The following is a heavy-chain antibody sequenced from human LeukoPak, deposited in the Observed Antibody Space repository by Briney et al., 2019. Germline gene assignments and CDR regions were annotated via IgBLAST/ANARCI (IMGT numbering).Heavy chain of an antibody. D-gene: IGHD5-24*01. V-gene: IGHV4-59*08. CDR1: GGSISSYY. Sequence: KASETLSLTCTVSGGSISSYYWSWIRQPPGKGPEWIGYIYYSGSTNYNPSLKSRVTISVDTSKNQFSLKLSSVTAADTAVYYCARRDGYTGEVAFDIWGQGTMVTVSS. J-gene: IGHJ3*02. CDR2: IYYSGST. CDR3: ARRDGYTGEVAFDI.